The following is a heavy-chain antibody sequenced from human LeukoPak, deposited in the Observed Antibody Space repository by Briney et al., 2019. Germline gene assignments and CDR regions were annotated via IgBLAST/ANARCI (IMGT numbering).Heavy chain of an antibody. CDR1: GFTVRRYW. D-gene: IGHD3-16*01. V-gene: IGHV3-7*03. CDR2: INHNGNVN. J-gene: IGHJ6*02. CDR3: ARGGGLDV. Sequence: GGSLRVSWAAAGFTVRRYWMNWGRQAPGKGLEWVASINHNGNVNYYVDSVKGRFTISRDNAKNSLYLQMSNLRAEDTAVYFCARGGGLDVWGQGATVTVSS.